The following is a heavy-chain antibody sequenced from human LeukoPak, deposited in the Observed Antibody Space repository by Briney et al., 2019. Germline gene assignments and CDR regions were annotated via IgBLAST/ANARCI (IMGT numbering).Heavy chain of an antibody. Sequence: LAGGSLRLSCVPSGFTFTTYAMNWVRQAPGKGLEWVSGITSGGRTYYADSVKGRFTISRDSSKNTPYLQMTSLRADDTALYYCARSIPPGFWGQGTLVTVSS. D-gene: IGHD1-26*01. J-gene: IGHJ4*02. CDR1: GFTFTTYA. CDR2: ITSGGRT. CDR3: ARSIPPGF. V-gene: IGHV3-23*01.